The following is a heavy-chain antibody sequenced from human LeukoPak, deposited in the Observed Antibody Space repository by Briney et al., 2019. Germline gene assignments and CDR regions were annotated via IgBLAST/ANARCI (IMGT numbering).Heavy chain of an antibody. CDR3: ARDHRNSLVSDYGMDV. D-gene: IGHD1-14*01. Sequence: PSETLSLTCTVSGGSISGYYWSWIRQPPGKGLEWIGYIYYSGSTNYNPSLKSRVTISVDTSKNQFSLKLSSVTAADTAVYYCARDHRNSLVSDYGMDVWGQGTTVTVS. V-gene: IGHV4-59*01. J-gene: IGHJ6*02. CDR1: GGSISGYY. CDR2: IYYSGST.